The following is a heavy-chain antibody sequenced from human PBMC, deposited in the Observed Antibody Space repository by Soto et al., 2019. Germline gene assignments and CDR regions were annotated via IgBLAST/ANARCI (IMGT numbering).Heavy chain of an antibody. CDR2: ISGSGGST. Sequence: GGSLRLSCAASGFTFSSYAMSWVRQAPGKGLEWVSAISGSGGSTYYADSVKGRFTISRDNSKNTLYLQMNSLRAEDTAVYYCAKLLDYDILTGYIDYWGQGTLVTVSS. CDR3: AKLLDYDILTGYIDY. J-gene: IGHJ4*02. D-gene: IGHD3-9*01. V-gene: IGHV3-23*01. CDR1: GFTFSSYA.